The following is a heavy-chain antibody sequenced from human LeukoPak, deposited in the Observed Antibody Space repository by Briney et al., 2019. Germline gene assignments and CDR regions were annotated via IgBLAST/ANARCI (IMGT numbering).Heavy chain of an antibody. CDR1: GDSISSGDYY. CDR3: ARALGPRAFDI. Sequence: SQTLSLTCTVSGDSISSGDYYWSWIRQPAGKGLEWIGRISSSGSTNYNPSLKSRVTISVDTSKNQFSLKLSSVTAADTAVYYCARALGPRAFDIWGQGTMVTVSS. V-gene: IGHV4-61*02. CDR2: ISSSGST. J-gene: IGHJ3*02. D-gene: IGHD1-26*01.